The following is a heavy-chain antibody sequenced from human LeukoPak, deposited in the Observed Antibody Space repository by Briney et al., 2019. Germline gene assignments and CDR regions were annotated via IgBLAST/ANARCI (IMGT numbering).Heavy chain of an antibody. CDR3: ARDPHIAAAGTIFDY. CDR2: ISSSSSTI. J-gene: IGHJ4*02. D-gene: IGHD6-13*01. CDR1: GFTFSSYW. Sequence: PGGSLRLSCAASGFTFSSYWMSWVRQAPGKGLEWVSYISSSSSTIYYADSVKGRFTISRDNAKNSLYLQMNSLRDEDSAVYYCARDPHIAAAGTIFDYWGQGTLVTVSS. V-gene: IGHV3-48*02.